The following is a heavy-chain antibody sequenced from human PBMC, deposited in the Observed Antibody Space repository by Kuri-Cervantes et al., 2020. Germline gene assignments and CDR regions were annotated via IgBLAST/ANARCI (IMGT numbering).Heavy chain of an antibody. Sequence: GGSLRLSCAASGFTFSSYAMHWVRQAPGKGLEWVAVISYDGSNKYYADSVKGRFTISRDNSKNTLYLQMNSLRAEDTAVYYCARELLWFGELPPFDYWGQGTLVTVSS. J-gene: IGHJ4*02. D-gene: IGHD3-10*01. CDR1: GFTFSSYA. CDR2: ISYDGSNK. CDR3: ARELLWFGELPPFDY. V-gene: IGHV3-30-3*01.